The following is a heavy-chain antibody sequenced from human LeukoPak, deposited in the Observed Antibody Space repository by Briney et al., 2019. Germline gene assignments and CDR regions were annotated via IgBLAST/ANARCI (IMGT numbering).Heavy chain of an antibody. J-gene: IGHJ4*02. CDR1: GGSISSGSYY. CDR2: IYTSGST. Sequence: SETLSLTCTVSGGSISSGSYYWSWIRQPAGKGLEWIGRIYTSGSTNYNPSLKSRVTISVDTSKNQFSLKLSSVTAADTAVYYCASNSYGFCFDYWGQGTLVTVSS. V-gene: IGHV4-61*02. D-gene: IGHD5-18*01. CDR3: ASNSYGFCFDY.